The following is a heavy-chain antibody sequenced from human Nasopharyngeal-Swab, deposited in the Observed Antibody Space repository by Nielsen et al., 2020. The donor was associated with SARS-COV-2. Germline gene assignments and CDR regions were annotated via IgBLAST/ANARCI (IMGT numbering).Heavy chain of an antibody. CDR2: IITIFGTA. Sequence: SVKVSCKASGGTFSSYAISWVRQAPGQGLEWMGGIITIFGTANYAQKFQGRVTITADESTSTAYMELSSLRSEDTAVYYYARVAPLGPAMATAHFDYWGQGTLVTVSS. D-gene: IGHD5-18*01. CDR1: GGTFSSYA. J-gene: IGHJ4*02. CDR3: ARVAPLGPAMATAHFDY. V-gene: IGHV1-69*13.